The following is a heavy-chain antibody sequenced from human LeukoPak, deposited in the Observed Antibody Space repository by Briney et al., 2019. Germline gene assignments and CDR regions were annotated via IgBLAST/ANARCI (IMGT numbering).Heavy chain of an antibody. V-gene: IGHV4-59*01. D-gene: IGHD6-13*01. Sequence: SETLSLTRTVSGGSISSYYWSWIRQPPGKGLEWIGYIYYSGSTNYNPSLKSRVTISVDTSKNQFSLKLSSVTAADTAVYYCARLEGYHNWFDPWGQGALVTVSS. CDR3: ARLEGYHNWFDP. CDR2: IYYSGST. CDR1: GGSISSYY. J-gene: IGHJ5*02.